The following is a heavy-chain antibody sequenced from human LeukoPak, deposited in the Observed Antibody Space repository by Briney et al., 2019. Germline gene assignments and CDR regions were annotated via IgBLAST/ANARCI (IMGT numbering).Heavy chain of an antibody. V-gene: IGHV1-18*04. Sequence: ASVKVSCKASGYTLTGYYMHWVRQAPGQGLEWMGWISAYNGNTNYAQKLQGRVTMTTDTSTSTAYMELRSLRSDDTAVYYCARERALLRYPYYYYMDVWGKGTTVTISS. CDR2: ISAYNGNT. D-gene: IGHD3-9*01. J-gene: IGHJ6*03. CDR3: ARERALLRYPYYYYMDV. CDR1: GYTLTGYY.